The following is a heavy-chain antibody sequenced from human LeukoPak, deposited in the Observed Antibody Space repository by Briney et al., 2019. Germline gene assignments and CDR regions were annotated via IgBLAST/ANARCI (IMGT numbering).Heavy chain of an antibody. D-gene: IGHD5-12*01. CDR3: ARGMLRGYSGYDGYWFDP. CDR2: IYYSGST. CDR1: GGSISSSSYY. Sequence: SETLSLTCTVSGGSISSSSYYWGWIRQPPGKGLEWIGSIYYSGSTYYNPSLKSRVTISVDTSKNQFSLKLSSVTAADTAVYYCARGMLRGYSGYDGYWFDPWGQGTLVTVSS. V-gene: IGHV4-39*07. J-gene: IGHJ5*02.